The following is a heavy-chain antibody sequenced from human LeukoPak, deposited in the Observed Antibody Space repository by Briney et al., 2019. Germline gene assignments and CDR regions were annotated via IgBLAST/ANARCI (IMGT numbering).Heavy chain of an antibody. CDR1: GYTFTGYY. CDR2: INPNSGGT. D-gene: IGHD5-12*01. Sequence: ASVKVSCKASGYTFTGYYMHWVRQAPGQGLEWMGWINPNSGGTNYAQKFQGRVTMTRDTSISTAYMELSRLRSDDTAVYHCARDIRYSGYDYSFDYWGQGTLVTVSS. J-gene: IGHJ4*02. CDR3: ARDIRYSGYDYSFDY. V-gene: IGHV1-2*02.